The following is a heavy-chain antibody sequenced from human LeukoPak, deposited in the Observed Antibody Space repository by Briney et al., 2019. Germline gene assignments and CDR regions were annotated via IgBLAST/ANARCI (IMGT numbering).Heavy chain of an antibody. CDR3: ARAPPFFNWFDP. CDR1: GGSFSGYY. J-gene: IGHJ5*02. V-gene: IGHV4-34*01. D-gene: IGHD2/OR15-2a*01. Sequence: SETLSLTCAFYGGSFSGYYWSWIRQPPGKGLEWIGEINHSGSTNYNPSLKSRVTISVDTSKNQFSLKLSSVTAADTAVYYCARAPPFFNWFDPWGQGTLVTVSS. CDR2: INHSGST.